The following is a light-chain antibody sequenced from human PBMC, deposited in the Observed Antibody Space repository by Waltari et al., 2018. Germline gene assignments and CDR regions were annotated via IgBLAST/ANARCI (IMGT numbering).Light chain of an antibody. CDR3: QQSYSTPPWT. CDR1: QSISSY. J-gene: IGKJ1*01. V-gene: IGKV1-39*01. Sequence: QSPSSLSASVGDRVTITCRASQSISSYLNWYQQKPGKAPKLLIYAASSLQSGVPSRFSGSGSGTDFTLTISSLQPEDFATYYCQQSYSTPPWTFGQGTKVEIK. CDR2: AAS.